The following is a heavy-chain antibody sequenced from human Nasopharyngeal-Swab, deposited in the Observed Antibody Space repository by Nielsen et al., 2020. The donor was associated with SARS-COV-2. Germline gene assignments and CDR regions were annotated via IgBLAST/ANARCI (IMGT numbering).Heavy chain of an antibody. CDR2: ISYDGSNK. CDR3: ARLGGGGNY. J-gene: IGHJ4*02. D-gene: IGHD1-26*01. Sequence: LSLTCAASGFTFSSYAMHWVRQAPGKGLEWVAVISYDGSNKYYADSVKGRFTISRDNSKNTLYLQMNSLRAEDTAVYYCARLGGGGNYWGQGTLVTVSS. CDR1: GFTFSSYA. V-gene: IGHV3-30*04.